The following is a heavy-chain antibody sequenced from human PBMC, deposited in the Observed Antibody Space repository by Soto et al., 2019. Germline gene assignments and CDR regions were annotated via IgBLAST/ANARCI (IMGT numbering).Heavy chain of an antibody. Sequence: PGGSLRLSCAASGFTFSGDAMNWVRQAPGKGPEWVSSISTTSTYIYYADSVKGRFTISRDNANNSLHLQMNSLRAEDTAVYYCVRDYVMDVWGQGTTVTV. J-gene: IGHJ6*02. CDR2: ISTTSTYI. D-gene: IGHD3-10*02. V-gene: IGHV3-21*01. CDR1: GFTFSGDA. CDR3: VRDYVMDV.